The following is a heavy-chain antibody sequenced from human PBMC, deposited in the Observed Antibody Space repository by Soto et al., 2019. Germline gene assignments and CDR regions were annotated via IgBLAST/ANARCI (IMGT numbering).Heavy chain of an antibody. CDR3: ARVLWGSGSYYNPAPDY. D-gene: IGHD3-10*01. Sequence: GGSLRLSCAASGFTFSSYEKNWVRQAPGKGLEWVSYISSSGSTMYYADSVKGRFTISRDNAKNSLYLQMNSLRAEDTAVYYCARVLWGSGSYYNPAPDYWGQGTLVTVYS. V-gene: IGHV3-48*03. CDR2: ISSSGSTM. J-gene: IGHJ4*02. CDR1: GFTFSSYE.